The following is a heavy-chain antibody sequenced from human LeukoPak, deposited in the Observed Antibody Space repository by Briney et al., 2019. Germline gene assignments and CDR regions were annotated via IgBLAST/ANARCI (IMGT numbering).Heavy chain of an antibody. CDR3: ARDRLVWFGEPIVSVFDP. CDR2: ISAYNGNT. V-gene: IGHV1-18*01. Sequence: ASVKVSCKASGYTFTSYDINWVRQATGQGLEWMGWISAYNGNTNYAQKLQGRVTMTTDTSTSTAYMELRSLRSDDTAVYYCARDRLVWFGEPIVSVFDPWGQGTLVTVSS. J-gene: IGHJ5*02. CDR1: GYTFTSYD. D-gene: IGHD3-10*01.